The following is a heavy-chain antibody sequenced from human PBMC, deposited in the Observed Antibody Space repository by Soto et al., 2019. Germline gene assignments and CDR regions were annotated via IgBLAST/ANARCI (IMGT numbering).Heavy chain of an antibody. J-gene: IGHJ3*02. CDR1: GGSISSSSYY. V-gene: IGHV4-39*01. CDR2: IYYSGST. Sequence: PSETLSLTCTVSGGSISSSSYYWGWIRQPPGKGLEWIGSIYYSGSTYYNPSLKSRVTISVDTSKNQFSLKLSSVTAADTAVYYCASPTRYCSSTSCYAGAFDIWGQGTMVTVSS. CDR3: ASPTRYCSSTSCYAGAFDI. D-gene: IGHD2-2*01.